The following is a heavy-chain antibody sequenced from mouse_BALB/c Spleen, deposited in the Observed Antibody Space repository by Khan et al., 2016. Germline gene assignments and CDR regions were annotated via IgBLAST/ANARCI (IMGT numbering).Heavy chain of an antibody. J-gene: IGHJ2*01. Sequence: QIQLVQSGPELKKPGETVKISCKASGYTFTNYGMNWVKQAPGKGLKWMGWINTYTGEPTYADDFKGRFAFSLETSASTAYLQINNLKNEDTATYFWAREEGFTYFDYWGQGTTLTVSS. CDR3: AREEGFTYFDY. CDR2: INTYTGEP. V-gene: IGHV9-3-1*01. CDR1: GYTFTNYG.